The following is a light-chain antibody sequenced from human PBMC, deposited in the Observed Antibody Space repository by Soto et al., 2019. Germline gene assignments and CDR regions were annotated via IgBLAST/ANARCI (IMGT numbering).Light chain of an antibody. J-gene: IGLJ1*01. CDR1: NSNIGAGYD. V-gene: IGLV1-40*01. Sequence: QSVLTQPPSVSGAPGQWVTISCTGSNSNIGAGYDVHWYQLLPGAAPKLLIYGSTKRPSGVPDRFSGSKSGTSASLAITGLQAEDEADYYCQSYDSSLSGFYVFGTGTKVTDL. CDR3: QSYDSSLSGFYV. CDR2: GST.